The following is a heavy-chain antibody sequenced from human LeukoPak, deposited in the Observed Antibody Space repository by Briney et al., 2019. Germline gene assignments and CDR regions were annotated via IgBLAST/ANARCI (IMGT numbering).Heavy chain of an antibody. V-gene: IGHV1-69*13. CDR2: ITPLFGTA. D-gene: IGHD7-27*01. CDR1: GGTFSKYT. CDR3: ATELGMRKDFDY. Sequence: GASVKVSCKTSGGTFSKYTISWVRQRPGQGLEWMGGITPLFGTANYAQKFQGRVTITADESASTAYMELSSLRSEDTAVYYCATELGMRKDFDYWGQGTLVTVSS. J-gene: IGHJ4*02.